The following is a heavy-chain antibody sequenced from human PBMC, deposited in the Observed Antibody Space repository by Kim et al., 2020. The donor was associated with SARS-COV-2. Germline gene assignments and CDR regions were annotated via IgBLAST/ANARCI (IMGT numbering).Heavy chain of an antibody. V-gene: IGHV3-30*03. D-gene: IGHD6-19*01. J-gene: IGHJ4*01. Sequence: GGSLRLSCSVSSFASSSFGLHWVRQAPGKGPEWVALISYDGRIKLYADSVKGRFAISRDFSKNTLHLEMSSLRREDTAIYYCGSGSIGVAGPIDYWAQG. CDR3: GSGSIGVAGPIDY. CDR2: ISYDGRIK. CDR1: SFASSSFG.